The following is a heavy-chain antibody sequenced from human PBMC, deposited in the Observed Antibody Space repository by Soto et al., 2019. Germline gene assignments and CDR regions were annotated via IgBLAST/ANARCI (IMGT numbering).Heavy chain of an antibody. V-gene: IGHV4-59*12. J-gene: IGHJ5*02. CDR3: TREASRDSSARGWFDP. CDR1: GSSISSYY. CDR2: VYYTGST. D-gene: IGHD6-13*01. Sequence: TSETLSLTCNVSGSSISSYYWSWIRQPPGKGLEWIGYVYYTGSTLYNPSLKSRVTISVDMSKKEFSLRLSSVIAEETAVYYCTREASRDSSARGWFDPWGPGTLVTVSS.